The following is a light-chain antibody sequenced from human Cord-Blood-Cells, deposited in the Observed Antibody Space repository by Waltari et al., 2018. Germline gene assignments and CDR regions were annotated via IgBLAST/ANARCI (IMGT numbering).Light chain of an antibody. Sequence: QSALTQLASVSGSPGQSITISCTGTSSDVGSYNLVSWYQQHPGKAPKLMIYEGSKRPSGVSNRFSGSKSGNTASLTISGLQAEDEADYYCCSYAGSSTFAVFGGGTKLTVL. V-gene: IGLV2-23*03. CDR3: CSYAGSSTFAV. CDR2: EGS. CDR1: SSDVGSYNL. J-gene: IGLJ3*02.